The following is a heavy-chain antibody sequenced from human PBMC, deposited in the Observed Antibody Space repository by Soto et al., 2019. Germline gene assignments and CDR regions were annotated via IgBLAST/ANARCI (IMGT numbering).Heavy chain of an antibody. CDR2: IFDSGTT. J-gene: IGHJ4*02. V-gene: IGHV4-30-4*01. CDR3: ARGPSGDKVHS. D-gene: IGHD7-27*01. Sequence: QVQLQESGPGLVKPSQTLSLTCTVSGGSITSDYSCWSWIRQPPGEGLEWIGHIFDSGTTYTNPSPRSQRALSLATSQNHFSLTLSSVTAADTAVYYCARGPSGDKVHSWGQGALVTVSS. CDR1: GGSITSDYSC.